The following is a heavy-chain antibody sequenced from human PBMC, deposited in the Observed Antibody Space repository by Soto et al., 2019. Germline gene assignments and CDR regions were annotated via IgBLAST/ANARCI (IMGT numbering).Heavy chain of an antibody. CDR2: ISGSGGST. CDR3: AYSSTPFDY. CDR1: GFIFSNYP. D-gene: IGHD6-13*01. V-gene: IGHV3-23*01. J-gene: IGHJ4*02. Sequence: PGGSLRLSCGASGFIFSNYPMTWVRQAPGKGLEWVSAISGSGGSTYYADSVKGRFTISRDNSKNTLYLQMNSLRAEDTAVYYCAYSSTPFDYWGQGTLVTVSS.